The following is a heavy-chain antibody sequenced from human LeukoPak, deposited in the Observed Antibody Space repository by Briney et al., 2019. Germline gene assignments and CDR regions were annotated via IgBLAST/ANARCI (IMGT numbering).Heavy chain of an antibody. Sequence: GGSLRLSCAASGFTFSSYAMHWVRQAPGKGLEWVAVISYDGSNKYYADSVKGRFTISRDNSKNTLYLQMNSLRAEDTAVYYCASETALGYCSGGSCLHDYWGQGTLVTVSS. CDR2: ISYDGSNK. J-gene: IGHJ4*02. V-gene: IGHV3-30*04. D-gene: IGHD2-15*01. CDR1: GFTFSSYA. CDR3: ASETALGYCSGGSCLHDY.